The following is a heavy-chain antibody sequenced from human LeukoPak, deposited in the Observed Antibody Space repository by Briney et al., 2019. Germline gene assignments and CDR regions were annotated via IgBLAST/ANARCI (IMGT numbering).Heavy chain of an antibody. CDR1: GFTFSNYW. V-gene: IGHV3-7*01. CDR3: VRDKWELLGPDAFDI. D-gene: IGHD1-26*01. J-gene: IGHJ3*02. Sequence: PGGSLRLSCAASGFTFSNYWMNWVRQAPGKGLEWVANIRQDGSAKYYVDSVKGRFTISRDNTKNSLYLQMNSLRVEDTAVYYCVRDKWELLGPDAFDIWGQGTMVTVSS. CDR2: IRQDGSAK.